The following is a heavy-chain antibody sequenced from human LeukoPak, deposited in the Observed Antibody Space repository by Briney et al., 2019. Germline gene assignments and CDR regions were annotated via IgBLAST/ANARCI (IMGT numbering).Heavy chain of an antibody. D-gene: IGHD3-10*01. CDR2: IYHSGST. J-gene: IGHJ6*02. V-gene: IGHV4-38-2*02. CDR3: ARDPLWFGEFYGMDV. CDR1: GYSLSSGYY. Sequence: SETLSLTCTVSGYSLSSGYYWGWIRQPPGKGLEWIGTIYHSGSTYYNPSLKSRVTISVDTSKNQFSLKLSSVTAADTAVYYCARDPLWFGEFYGMDVWGQGTTVTVSS.